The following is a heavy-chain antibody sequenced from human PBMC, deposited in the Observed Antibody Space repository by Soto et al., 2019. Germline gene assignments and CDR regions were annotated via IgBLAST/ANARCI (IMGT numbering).Heavy chain of an antibody. CDR3: ARDDDYEANGLDY. D-gene: IGHD4-17*01. Sequence: PGGSLRLSCAGPGFTFSRYGMHWVRQAPGGGLEWMAVIVNDGSARYYADSVKGRFTISRDNSRNTLYLQMNSLGVEDTAIYYCARDDDYEANGLDYWGQGTLVTVSS. CDR2: IVNDGSAR. V-gene: IGHV3-33*01. CDR1: GFTFSRYG. J-gene: IGHJ4*02.